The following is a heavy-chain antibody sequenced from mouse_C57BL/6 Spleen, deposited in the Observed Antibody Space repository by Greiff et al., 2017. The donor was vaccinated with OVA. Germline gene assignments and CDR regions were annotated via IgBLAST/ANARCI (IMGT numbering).Heavy chain of an antibody. CDR2: ISSGGSYT. D-gene: IGHD1-1*01. CDR1: GFTFSSYG. V-gene: IGHV5-6*01. CDR3: ARPLITTEGFAY. J-gene: IGHJ3*01. Sequence: EVHLVESGGDLVKPGGSLKLSCAASGFTFSSYGMSWVRQTPDKRLEWVATISSGGSYTYYPDSVKGRFTISRDNAKNTLYLQMSSLKSEDTAMYYCARPLITTEGFAYWGQGTLVTVSA.